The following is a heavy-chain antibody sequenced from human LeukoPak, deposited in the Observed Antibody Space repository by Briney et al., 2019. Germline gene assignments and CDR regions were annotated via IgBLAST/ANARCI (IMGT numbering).Heavy chain of an antibody. D-gene: IGHD6-19*01. CDR1: GFTFSDSW. CDR3: VREFTSGWIDY. V-gene: IGHV3-7*01. Sequence: GGSLRLSCATSGFTFSDSWMSWFRQAPGKGLEWVAITNQDGSVRFYVDSVKGRFTISRDNAKNSLYLYMNSLRVEDAAVYYCVREFTSGWIDYWGQGTLVTVSS. J-gene: IGHJ4*02. CDR2: TNQDGSVR.